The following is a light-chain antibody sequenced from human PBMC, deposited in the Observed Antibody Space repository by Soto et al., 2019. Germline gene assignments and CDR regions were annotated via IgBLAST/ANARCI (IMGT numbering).Light chain of an antibody. J-gene: IGKJ5*01. V-gene: IGKV3D-15*01. CDR3: QQYVEGTPIT. Sequence: EIGMTQSPATLSVSPGERATLSCRASQSVSSNLAWYQQKPGQAPRLLIYDVSNRAAGIPARFSGSGSGTDFTLTISRLESDDFALYYCQQYVEGTPITFGQGTRLEIK. CDR2: DVS. CDR1: QSVSSN.